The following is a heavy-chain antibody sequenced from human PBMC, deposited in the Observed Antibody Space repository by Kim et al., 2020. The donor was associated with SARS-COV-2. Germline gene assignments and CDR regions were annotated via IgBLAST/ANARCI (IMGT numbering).Heavy chain of an antibody. J-gene: IGHJ2*01. Sequence: ASVKVSCKVSGYTLTELSMHWVRQAPGKGLEWMGGFDPEDGETIYAQKFQGRVTMTEDTSTDTAYMELSSLRSEDTAVYYCATLYYDILTGPGYFDLWGRGTLVTVSS. CDR2: FDPEDGET. CDR3: ATLYYDILTGPGYFDL. V-gene: IGHV1-24*01. D-gene: IGHD3-9*01. CDR1: GYTLTELS.